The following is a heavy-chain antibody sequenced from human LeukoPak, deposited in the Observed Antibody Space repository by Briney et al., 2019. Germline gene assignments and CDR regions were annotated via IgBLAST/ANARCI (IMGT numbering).Heavy chain of an antibody. D-gene: IGHD2-2*01. Sequence: PSETLSLTCTVSGGSISSYYWSWIRQPAGKGLEWIGRIYTSGSTNYNPSIKSRVTISVDKSKNQFSLKLSSVTAADTAVYYCAREAWDIVVVPAALDGMSWFDPWGQGTLVTVSS. CDR2: IYTSGST. CDR3: AREAWDIVVVPAALDGMSWFDP. CDR1: GGSISSYY. J-gene: IGHJ5*02. V-gene: IGHV4-4*07.